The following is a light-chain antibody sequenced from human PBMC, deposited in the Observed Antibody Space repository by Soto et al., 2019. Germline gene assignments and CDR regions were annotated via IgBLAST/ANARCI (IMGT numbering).Light chain of an antibody. V-gene: IGLV2-14*01. Sequence: QSALTQPASVSGSPGQSITISCTGTSSDVGGYNYVSWYQQHPGKAPKLMIYDVSNRPSGVSNRFSGSKSGDTASLTISGLQAEDEADYHCSSYTSSSTVVFGGGTKVTVL. CDR1: SSDVGGYNY. CDR3: SSYTSSSTVV. J-gene: IGLJ2*01. CDR2: DVS.